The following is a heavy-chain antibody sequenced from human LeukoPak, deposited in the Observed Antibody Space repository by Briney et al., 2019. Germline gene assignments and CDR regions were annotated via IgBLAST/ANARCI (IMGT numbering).Heavy chain of an antibody. CDR3: ARGEGASWIQLWSILNWFDP. CDR1: GYTFTSYY. D-gene: IGHD5-18*01. CDR2: INPSGGST. J-gene: IGHJ5*02. V-gene: IGHV1-46*01. Sequence: ASVKVSCKASGYTFTSYYMHWVRQAPGQGLEWMGIINPSGGSTSYAQKFQGRVAMTRNTSISTAYMELSSLRSEDTAVYYCARGEGASWIQLWSILNWFDPWGQGTLVTVSS.